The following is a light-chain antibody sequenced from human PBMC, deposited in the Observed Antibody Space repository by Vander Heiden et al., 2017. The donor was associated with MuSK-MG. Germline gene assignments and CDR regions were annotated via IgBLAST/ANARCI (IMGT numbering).Light chain of an antibody. V-gene: IGLV2-23*02. J-gene: IGLJ3*02. CDR2: EVT. Sequence: SARPEPAAVSGSPWPSLSITCPGNSRDGGSHDLVSWYTHHPGEAPKLQIYEVTKRPAGVSNRFSASEAGNTTSLTIAQPGAEDVAYYYSYPDAHTNSWVFGGGTKLTVL. CDR1: SRDGGSHDL. CDR3: YPDAHTNSWV.